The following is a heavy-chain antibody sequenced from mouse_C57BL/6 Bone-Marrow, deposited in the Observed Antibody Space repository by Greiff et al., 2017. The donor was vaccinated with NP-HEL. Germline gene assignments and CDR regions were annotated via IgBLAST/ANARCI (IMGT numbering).Heavy chain of an antibody. D-gene: IGHD1-1*01. CDR1: GFTFSDYG. Sequence: VQLVESGGGLVKPGGSLKLSCAASGFTFSDYGMHWVRQAPEKGLEWVAYISSGSSTIYYADTVKGRFTISRDNAKNTLFLQMTSLRSEDTAMYYCARGTTVVFYWYFDVWGTGTTVTVSS. CDR2: ISSGSSTI. CDR3: ARGTTVVFYWYFDV. J-gene: IGHJ1*03. V-gene: IGHV5-17*01.